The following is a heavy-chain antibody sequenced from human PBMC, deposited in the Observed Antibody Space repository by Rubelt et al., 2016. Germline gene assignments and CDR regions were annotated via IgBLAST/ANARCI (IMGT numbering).Heavy chain of an antibody. Sequence: QVQLVQSGAEVKKPGASVKVSCKASGYTFTSYGISWVRQAPGQGLEWMGWISAYNGNTNYAQKLHGIVTMTTDTSTSTAYMELRSLGSDETAVYYCARCYGSGSYGNWFDPWGQGTLVTVSS. J-gene: IGHJ5*02. CDR1: GYTFTSYG. CDR3: ARCYGSGSYGNWFDP. D-gene: IGHD3-10*01. V-gene: IGHV1-18*01. CDR2: ISAYNGNT.